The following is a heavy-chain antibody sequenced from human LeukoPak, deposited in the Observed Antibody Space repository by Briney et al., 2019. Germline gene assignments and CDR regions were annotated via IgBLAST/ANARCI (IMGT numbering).Heavy chain of an antibody. CDR2: ISNGGTIT. D-gene: IGHD3-10*01. CDR1: GFTFSSYA. V-gene: IGHV3-23*01. Sequence: GGSLGLSCAASGFTFSSYAMNWVRQAPGKGLEWVSGISNGGTITNYADSVKGRFTISRDNSKSTLYLQMNGLRAEDTAVYYCAKDIWFGEPHWGQGTLVTVPS. J-gene: IGHJ4*02. CDR3: AKDIWFGEPH.